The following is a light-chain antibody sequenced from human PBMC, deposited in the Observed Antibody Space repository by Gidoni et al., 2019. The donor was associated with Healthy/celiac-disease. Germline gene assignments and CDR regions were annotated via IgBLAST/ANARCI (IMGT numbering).Light chain of an antibody. J-gene: IGLJ2*01. CDR3: SSYTSSSTGGV. V-gene: IGLV2-14*01. CDR2: EVS. Sequence: QSDLTQPASVSGSPGQSITISCTGTSSDVGGYNYVSWYQKHPGKAPKLMIYEVSNRPSGVSNRFSGSKSGNTASLTISGLQAEDEADYYCSSYTSSSTGGVFGGGTKLTVL. CDR1: SSDVGGYNY.